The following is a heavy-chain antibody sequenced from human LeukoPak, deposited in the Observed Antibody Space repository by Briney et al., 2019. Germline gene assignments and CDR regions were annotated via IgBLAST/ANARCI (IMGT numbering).Heavy chain of an antibody. CDR3: ARVASSSWYYFDY. D-gene: IGHD6-13*01. V-gene: IGHV1-46*01. CDR2: ISPSGGST. CDR1: GYTFTSYY. Sequence: ASVTVSYTASGYTFTSYYMHWVRQAPGQPREWMGIISPSGGSTSYAQKFQGRVTMTRDMSTSTVYMELSSLRSEDTAVYYCARVASSSWYYFDYWGQGTLVTVSS. J-gene: IGHJ4*02.